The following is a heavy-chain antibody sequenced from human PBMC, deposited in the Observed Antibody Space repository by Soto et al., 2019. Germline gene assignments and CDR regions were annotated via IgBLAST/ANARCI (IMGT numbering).Heavy chain of an antibody. V-gene: IGHV1-69*13. CDR3: AREGRVGIYGMDV. J-gene: IGHJ6*02. CDR1: GGTFSSYA. CDR2: IIPIFGTA. Sequence: SVKVSCKASGGTFSSYAISWVRQAPGQGLEWMGGIIPIFGTANYAQKFQGRVTITADESTSTAYMELSSLRSGDTAVYYCAREGRVGIYGMDVWGQGTTVTVSS.